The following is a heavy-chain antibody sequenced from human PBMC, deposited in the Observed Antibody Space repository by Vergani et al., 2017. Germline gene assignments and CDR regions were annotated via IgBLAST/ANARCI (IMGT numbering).Heavy chain of an antibody. V-gene: IGHV1-46*01. CDR2: INPSGGST. Sequence: QVQLVQSGAEVKKPGASVKVSCKASGYTFTSYYMHWVRQAPGQGLEWMGIINPSGGSTSYAQKFQGRVTMTRDTSTSTVYMELSSLRSEDTAVYYCARVXYCSSTSCYKSGGGYFDYWGQGTLVTVSS. CDR3: ARVXYCSSTSCYKSGGGYFDY. J-gene: IGHJ4*02. CDR1: GYTFTSYY. D-gene: IGHD2-2*02.